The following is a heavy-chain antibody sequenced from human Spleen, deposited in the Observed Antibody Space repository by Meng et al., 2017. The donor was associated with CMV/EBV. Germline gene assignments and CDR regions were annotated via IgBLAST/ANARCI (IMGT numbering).Heavy chain of an antibody. J-gene: IGHJ3*02. V-gene: IGHV3-23*03. CDR2: ISTGSLVS. D-gene: IGHD1-26*01. Sequence: SGCPLSSNDMAWDRQAPGKGLERVSGISTGSLVSYYGDAVKGRFTISRDDSQNLLHLQMYSLRAEDTAVYYCARASGRSSGDGSDIWGQGTMVTVSS. CDR1: GCPLSSND. CDR3: ARASGRSSGDGSDI.